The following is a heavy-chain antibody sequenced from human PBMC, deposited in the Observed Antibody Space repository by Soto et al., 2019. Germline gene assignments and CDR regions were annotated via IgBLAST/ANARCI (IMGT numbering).Heavy chain of an antibody. CDR1: GDSINTHLYY. V-gene: IGHV4-39*01. J-gene: IGHJ4*02. CDR2: IYYDGTT. Sequence: QLQLQESGPGLVKPSETLSLTCTVSGDSINTHLYYWGWVRQSPGKGLEWIATIYYDGTTFYSPSLKSRVTISVDTSKNQFSLNLNSVTATDTAVYYCARRRHGYFDSWSQGTLVTVSS. CDR3: ARRRHGYFDS.